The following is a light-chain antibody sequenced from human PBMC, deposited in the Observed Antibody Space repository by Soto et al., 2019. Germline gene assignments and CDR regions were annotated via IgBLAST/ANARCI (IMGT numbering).Light chain of an antibody. CDR1: QALNTR. CDR3: QQHGSSPPYT. CDR2: LTS. Sequence: EIVLTQSPATLSAFPGDRVTLSCRASQALNTRLAWYQHKPGQAPRLLIYLTSNRAAGVPSRFSAWGSETDFTLTISDVQPEDFAVYYCQQHGSSPPYTFGQGTTVDIK. J-gene: IGKJ2*01. V-gene: IGKV3D-11*03.